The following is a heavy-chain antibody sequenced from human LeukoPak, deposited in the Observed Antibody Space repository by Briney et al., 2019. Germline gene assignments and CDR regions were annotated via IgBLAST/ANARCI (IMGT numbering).Heavy chain of an antibody. CDR3: AREEGYSSSWALLYSGSYYLDY. CDR2: INHSGST. Sequence: PSETLSLTCAVYGGSFSGYYWSWIRQPPGKGLEWIGEINHSGSTNYNPSLKSRVTISVDTSKNQFSLKLSSVTAADTAVYYCAREEGYSSSWALLYSGSYYLDYWGQGTLVTVSS. CDR1: GGSFSGYY. J-gene: IGHJ4*02. D-gene: IGHD6-13*01. V-gene: IGHV4-34*01.